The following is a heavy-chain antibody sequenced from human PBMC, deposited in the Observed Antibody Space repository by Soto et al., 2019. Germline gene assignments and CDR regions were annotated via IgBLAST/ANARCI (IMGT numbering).Heavy chain of an antibody. Sequence: EVQLVESGGGLIQPGGSLRLSCAASVSTDYMSWVRQAPGKGLEWVSVIYNDGRTYYADSVKGRFTISRDNSQNTLYLQLNSLIVDDTAVYYCARQLWSGGWKTSFHYGGQGTLVTVPS. CDR1: VSTDY. CDR2: IYNDGRT. CDR3: ARQLWSGGWKTSFHY. J-gene: IGHJ4*02. V-gene: IGHV3-53*01. D-gene: IGHD6-19*01.